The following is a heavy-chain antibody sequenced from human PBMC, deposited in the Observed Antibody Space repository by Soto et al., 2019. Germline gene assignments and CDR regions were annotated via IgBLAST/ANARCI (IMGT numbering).Heavy chain of an antibody. D-gene: IGHD3-22*01. CDR2: IDPSGGST. V-gene: IGHV1-46*01. CDR1: GFTFTTYY. Sequence: QVRLVQSGAEVKKPGASVSISCKTSGFTFTTYYIHWVRQAPGQGLEWMGMIDPSGGSTTYAQKFQGRITMTSDMSTSTVYMELSSLRSEDTAVYFCARVPDDTTGYYAFWGQGTLVTVSS. J-gene: IGHJ4*02. CDR3: ARVPDDTTGYYAF.